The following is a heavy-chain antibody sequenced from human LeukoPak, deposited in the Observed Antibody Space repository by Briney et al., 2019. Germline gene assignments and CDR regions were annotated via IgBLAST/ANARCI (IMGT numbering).Heavy chain of an antibody. Sequence: PGGSLRLSCAASGFTFSSYAMHWVRQAPGKGLEWVAVISYDGSNKYYADSVKGRFTISRDNSKNTLYPQMNSLRAEDTAVYYCARVYVGLPYYYYYYMDVWGKGTTVTVSS. CDR2: ISYDGSNK. J-gene: IGHJ6*03. CDR1: GFTFSSYA. D-gene: IGHD2-8*01. V-gene: IGHV3-30*04. CDR3: ARVYVGLPYYYYYYMDV.